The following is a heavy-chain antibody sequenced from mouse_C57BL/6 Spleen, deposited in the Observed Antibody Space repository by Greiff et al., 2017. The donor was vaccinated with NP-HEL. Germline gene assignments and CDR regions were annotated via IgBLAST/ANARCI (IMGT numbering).Heavy chain of an antibody. CDR3: ARQISNYVGYFDV. CDR1: GYTFTTYP. J-gene: IGHJ1*03. CDR2: FHPYNDDT. D-gene: IGHD2-5*01. Sequence: QVQLQQSGAELVQPGASVKLSCTASGYTFTTYPIEWMKQNHGKSLEWIGNFHPYNDDTKYNEKFKGKATLTVEKSSSTVYLELSRLTSDDSAVYYCARQISNYVGYFDVWGTGTTVTVSS. V-gene: IGHV1-47*01.